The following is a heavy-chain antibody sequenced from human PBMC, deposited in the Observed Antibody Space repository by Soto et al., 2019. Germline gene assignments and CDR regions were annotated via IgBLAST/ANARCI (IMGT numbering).Heavy chain of an antibody. CDR3: AREGLVLMVYDY. V-gene: IGHV1-3*01. D-gene: IGHD2-8*01. CDR1: GYTFTSYA. CDR2: INAGNGNT. Sequence: ASVKVSCKASGYTFTSYAMHWVRQAPGQRLEWMGWINAGNGNTKYSQKFQGRVTITRDTSASTAYMELSSLRSEDTAVYYCAREGLVLMVYDYWGQGTLVTVSS. J-gene: IGHJ4*02.